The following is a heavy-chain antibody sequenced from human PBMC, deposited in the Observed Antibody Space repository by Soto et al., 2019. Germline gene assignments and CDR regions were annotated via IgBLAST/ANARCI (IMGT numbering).Heavy chain of an antibody. CDR3: ARGPISMVRGIIRDDSFDI. V-gene: IGHV3-72*01. D-gene: IGHD3-10*01. J-gene: IGHJ3*02. Sequence: EVQLVESGGGLVQPGGSLRLSCVASGFTFSDHYMDWVRQAPGKGLEWVGRSRNKANGYTTEYAASVIGRFTISRDDSNNSLFLQMNSLKSDDTAMYFCARGPISMVRGIIRDDSFDIWGQGTMLTVSS. CDR2: SRNKANGYTT. CDR1: GFTFSDHY.